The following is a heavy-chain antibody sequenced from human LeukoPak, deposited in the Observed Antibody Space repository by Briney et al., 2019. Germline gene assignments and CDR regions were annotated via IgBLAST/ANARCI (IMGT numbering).Heavy chain of an antibody. V-gene: IGHV4-59*12. D-gene: IGHD6-13*01. J-gene: IGHJ6*03. CDR3: ARGVWEGEVSIMPPAGPYPYYSYMDF. Sequence: SETLSLTCTVSGGSISSYYWSWIRQPAGKGLEWIGYIYYSGSTNYNPSLKSRVTISVDTSKNQFSLKLSSVTAADTAVYYCARGVWEGEVSIMPPAGPYPYYSYMDFWAKGTRVTIP. CDR1: GGSISSYY. CDR2: IYYSGST.